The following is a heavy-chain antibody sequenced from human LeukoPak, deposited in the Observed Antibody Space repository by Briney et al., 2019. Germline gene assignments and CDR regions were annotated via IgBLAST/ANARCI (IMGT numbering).Heavy chain of an antibody. CDR3: AKDGGRDGYRNGYFDY. CDR1: GFTFSSYA. J-gene: IGHJ4*02. D-gene: IGHD5-24*01. CDR2: ISGSGGST. V-gene: IGHV3-23*01. Sequence: QPGGSLRLSCAASGFTFSSYAMSWVRQAPGKGLECVSAISGSGGSTYYADSVKGWFTISRDNSRNTLYLQMNSLRAEDTAVYYCAKDGGRDGYRNGYFDYWGQGTLVTVSS.